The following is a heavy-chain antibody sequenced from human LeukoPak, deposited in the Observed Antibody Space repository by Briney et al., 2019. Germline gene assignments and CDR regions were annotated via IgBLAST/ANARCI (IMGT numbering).Heavy chain of an antibody. J-gene: IGHJ4*02. CDR2: ISNSSTYI. CDR3: ARWVCSTTSCFYFDN. D-gene: IGHD2-2*01. Sequence: PGGSLRLSCAASGFTFSSYTMTWVRQAPGKGLEWVSSISNSSTYIYYADSVKGRFTISRDNVQNSLSLQMNSLRAEDTAVYYCARWVCSTTSCFYFDNWGQGTLVVVSS. V-gene: IGHV3-21*01. CDR1: GFTFSSYT.